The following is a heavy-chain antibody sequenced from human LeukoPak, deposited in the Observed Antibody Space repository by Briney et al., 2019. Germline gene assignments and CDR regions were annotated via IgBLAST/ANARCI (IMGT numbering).Heavy chain of an antibody. CDR3: ARGPGGSGSYYKFRWFDP. D-gene: IGHD3-10*01. J-gene: IGHJ5*02. Sequence: PSETLSLTCTVSGGSISSSSYYWGWIRQPPGKGLEWIGSIYYSGSTYYNPSLKSRVTISVDTSKNQFSLKLSSVTAADTAVYYCARGPGGSGSYYKFRWFDPWGQGTLVTVSS. CDR2: IYYSGST. V-gene: IGHV4-39*07. CDR1: GGSISSSSYY.